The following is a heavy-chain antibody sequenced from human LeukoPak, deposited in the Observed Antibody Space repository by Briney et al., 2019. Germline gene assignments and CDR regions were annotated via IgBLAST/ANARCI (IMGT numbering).Heavy chain of an antibody. V-gene: IGHV4-30-2*05. CDR1: GGSISSGGYS. J-gene: IGHJ4*02. Sequence: SETLSLTCAVSGGSISSGGYSWSWIRQPPGKGLEWIGYIYHSGSTYYNPSLKSRVTISVDTSKNQFSLKLSSVTAADTAVYYCARVLSYGDYVDYWGQGTLVTVSS. D-gene: IGHD4-17*01. CDR2: IYHSGST. CDR3: ARVLSYGDYVDY.